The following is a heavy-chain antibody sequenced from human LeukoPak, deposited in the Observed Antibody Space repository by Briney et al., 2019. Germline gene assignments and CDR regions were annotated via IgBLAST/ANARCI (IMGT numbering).Heavy chain of an antibody. CDR1: GFIIRSNY. V-gene: IGHV3-53*01. D-gene: IGHD6-25*01. Sequence: PGGSLRLSCAASGFIIRSNYMNWVRQAPGKGLEWVLVIHTGSNTDYADSVKGRFTVSRDNSQNTIYLHMNSLRAEDTAVYYCTGGTAYSGYGGYWGQGTLVTVSS. CDR2: IHTGSNT. CDR3: TGGTAYSGYGGY. J-gene: IGHJ4*02.